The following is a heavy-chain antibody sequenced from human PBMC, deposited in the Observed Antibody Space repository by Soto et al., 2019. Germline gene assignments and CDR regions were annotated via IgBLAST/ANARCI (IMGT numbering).Heavy chain of an antibody. Sequence: PSETLSLTCAVSVGSFTSNNWWTWVRQPPGQGLEWIGEIYRTGSTNYNPFLKSRVTISLDKSENQFSLKVTSLTAADTAVYYCASRDPGTSVDYWGQGTLVTVSS. V-gene: IGHV4-4*02. CDR3: ASRDPGTSVDY. CDR2: IYRTGST. CDR1: VGSFTSNNW. J-gene: IGHJ4*02. D-gene: IGHD1-7*01.